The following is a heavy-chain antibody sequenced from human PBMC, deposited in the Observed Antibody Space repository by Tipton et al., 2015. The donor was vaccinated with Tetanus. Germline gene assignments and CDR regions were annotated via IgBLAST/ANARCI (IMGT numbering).Heavy chain of an antibody. CDR3: ARHQSGYFTPFDY. Sequence: TLSLTCTVSGGSIRGGTFYWGWIRQPPGKGLEWIGSIYESGDTYYIPSLKSRVTISVDTSKNQFSLNLNSMAAADTGVYYCARHQSGYFTPFDYWGRGNLVTASS. D-gene: IGHD3-3*01. CDR1: GGSIRGGTFY. V-gene: IGHV4-39*01. CDR2: IYESGDT. J-gene: IGHJ4*02.